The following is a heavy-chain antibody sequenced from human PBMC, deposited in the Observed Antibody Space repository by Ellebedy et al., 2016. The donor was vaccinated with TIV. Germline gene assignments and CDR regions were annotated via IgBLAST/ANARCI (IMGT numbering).Heavy chain of an antibody. D-gene: IGHD3-10*01. Sequence: GESLKISXAASGFTFSSYGMLWVRRAPGTGLEWVAIIWHDGSNKYYGDSVKGRFTISRDNSKNTLYLQMNSLRVEDTAVYYCVRDWVSDGSGRYDPYWYMDVWGKGTTVTVSS. CDR1: GFTFSSYG. J-gene: IGHJ6*03. CDR3: VRDWVSDGSGRYDPYWYMDV. CDR2: IWHDGSNK. V-gene: IGHV3-33*01.